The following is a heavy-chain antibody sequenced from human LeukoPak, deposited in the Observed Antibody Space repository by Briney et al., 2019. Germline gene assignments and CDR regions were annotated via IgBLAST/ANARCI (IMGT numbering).Heavy chain of an antibody. CDR2: IKQDGSEK. V-gene: IGHV3-7*01. Sequence: GGSLRLSCAASGFTFSSYWMSWVRQAPGKGLEWVANIKQDGSEKYYVDSVKGRFTISRDNAKNSLYLQMNSLRAEDTAVYYCARVAVAELHDAFDIWGQGTMVTVSS. CDR1: GFTFSSYW. CDR3: ARVAVAELHDAFDI. D-gene: IGHD1-26*01. J-gene: IGHJ3*02.